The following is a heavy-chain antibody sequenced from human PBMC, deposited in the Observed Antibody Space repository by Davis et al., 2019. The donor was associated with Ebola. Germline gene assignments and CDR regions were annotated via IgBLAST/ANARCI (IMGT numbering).Heavy chain of an antibody. D-gene: IGHD1-26*01. J-gene: IGHJ3*02. V-gene: IGHV3-30*18. CDR2: ISYDGYEK. CDR3: AKEASRVVGASTGDAFDI. Sequence: GESLKISCAASKFTFSRYDMHWVRQGPGTGLEWVAMISYDGYEKYYGDSVKGRFTISRDNSKNTLYLQMNSLRVEDTAVYFCAKEASRVVGASTGDAFDIWGQGTMVTVSS. CDR1: KFTFSRYD.